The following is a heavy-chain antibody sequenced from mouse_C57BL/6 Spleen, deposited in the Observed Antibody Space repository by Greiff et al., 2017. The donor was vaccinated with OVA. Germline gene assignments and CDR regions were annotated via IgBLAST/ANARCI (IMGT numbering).Heavy chain of an antibody. CDR1: GYTFTSYW. CDR3: ARVEGRQPGRWAY. D-gene: IGHD3-3*01. Sequence: QVQLQQPGAELVKPGASVKLSCKASGYTFTSYWMQWVKQRPGQGLEWIGEIDPSDSYTNYNQKFKGKATLTVDTSSSTAYMQLSSLTSEDSAVYYCARVEGRQPGRWAYWGQGTLVTVSA. CDR2: IDPSDSYT. V-gene: IGHV1-50*01. J-gene: IGHJ3*01.